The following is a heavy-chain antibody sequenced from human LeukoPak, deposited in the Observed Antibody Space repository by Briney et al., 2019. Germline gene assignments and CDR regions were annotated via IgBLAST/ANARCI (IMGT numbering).Heavy chain of an antibody. CDR3: AREGLRNVHNPLGY. CDR1: GGSLSGYY. D-gene: IGHD5-24*01. Sequence: TASETLSLTCAAYGGSLSGYYWSWIRQPPGKGLEWIGEIKESEKTNYNPSLKSRVTISIDTSKNQFFLKLSSVTAADTAVYYCAREGLRNVHNPLGYWGQGTLVTVSS. V-gene: IGHV4-34*01. CDR2: IKESEKT. J-gene: IGHJ4*02.